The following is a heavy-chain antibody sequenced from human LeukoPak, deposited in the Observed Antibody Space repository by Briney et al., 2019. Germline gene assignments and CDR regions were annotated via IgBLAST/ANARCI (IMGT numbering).Heavy chain of an antibody. J-gene: IGHJ4*02. CDR2: IYHSGST. D-gene: IGHD2-2*01. CDR3: ARDPGEYCSSTSCYYHYFDY. V-gene: IGHV4-38-2*02. Sequence: SETLSLTCTVSGYSISSGYYWGWIRPPPGKGLEWIGSIYHSGSTYYSPSLKSRVTISVDTSKNQFSLKLSSVTAADTAVYYCARDPGEYCSSTSCYYHYFDYWGQGTLVTVSS. CDR1: GYSISSGYY.